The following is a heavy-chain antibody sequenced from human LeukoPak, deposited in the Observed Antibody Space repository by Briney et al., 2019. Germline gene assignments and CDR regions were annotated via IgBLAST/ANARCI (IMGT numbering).Heavy chain of an antibody. J-gene: IGHJ4*02. Sequence: SGHTLLHPTRPLTLTCTCSGFSLRTRGTCGRWIRQPPEKALEWVAVIDWDDDKYYTTPLKTRLTFSKDTTKHHVVLTMTNMDPVDTATYYCARMVYHDILTGYFFDYWGQGTLVTVSS. D-gene: IGHD3-9*01. V-gene: IGHV2-70*01. CDR1: GFSLRTRGTC. CDR3: ARMVYHDILTGYFFDY. CDR2: IDWDDDK.